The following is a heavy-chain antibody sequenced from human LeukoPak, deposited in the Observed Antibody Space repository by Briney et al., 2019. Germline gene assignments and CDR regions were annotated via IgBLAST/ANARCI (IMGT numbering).Heavy chain of an antibody. D-gene: IGHD3-22*01. Sequence: GGSLRLSCAASGFTFSSYAISWVRQAPGKGLEWVSAISGSGGSTYYADSVKGRFTISRDNSKNTLYLQMNSLRAEDTAVYYCAKAPFYYYDSSYFDYWGQGTLVTVSS. CDR1: GFTFSSYA. CDR2: ISGSGGST. J-gene: IGHJ4*02. CDR3: AKAPFYYYDSSYFDY. V-gene: IGHV3-23*01.